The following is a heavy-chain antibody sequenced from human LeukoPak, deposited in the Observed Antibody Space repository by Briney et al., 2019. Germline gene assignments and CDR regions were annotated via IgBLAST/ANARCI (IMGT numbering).Heavy chain of an antibody. V-gene: IGHV1-46*01. D-gene: IGHD6-13*01. CDR3: ARGEPQRRSGWYGMEGDY. CDR2: IKPSSGRT. CDR1: GYSFTSSY. Sequence: ASVKVSCKASGYSFTSSYMHWVRQAPGQGLEWMGIIKPSSGRTTYAQKFQGRVTMTRDTSTSTVYMELSSLRSEDTAVYYCARGEPQRRSGWYGMEGDYWGQGTLVTVSS. J-gene: IGHJ4*02.